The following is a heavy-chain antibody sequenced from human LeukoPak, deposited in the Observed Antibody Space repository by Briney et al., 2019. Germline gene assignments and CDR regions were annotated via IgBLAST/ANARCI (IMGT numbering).Heavy chain of an antibody. CDR2: IIPIFGTA. CDR1: GYTFTNFY. CDR3: ARGAAWTSGRFDP. Sequence: ASVKVSCKTSGYTFTNFYMHWVRQAPGQGLEWMGGIIPIFGTANYAQKFQGRVTITADESTSTAYMELSSLRSEDTAVYYCARGAAWTSGRFDPWGQGTLVTVSS. D-gene: IGHD5-12*01. V-gene: IGHV1-69*13. J-gene: IGHJ5*02.